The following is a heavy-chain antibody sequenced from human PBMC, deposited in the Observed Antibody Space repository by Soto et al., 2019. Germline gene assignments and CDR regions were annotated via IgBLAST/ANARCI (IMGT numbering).Heavy chain of an antibody. V-gene: IGHV3-23*01. J-gene: IGHJ4*02. CDR2: ISGSDGKT. CDR1: GFRFGSYA. Sequence: TGGSLRLSCAASGFRFGSYALSWVRQAPGKGLEWVSTISGSDGKTFYADSVKGRFSISRDTSQSTLYLQMNSLRADDTAMYYCARWSYLDYWGQGTRVTVSS. CDR3: ARWSYLDY. D-gene: IGHD3-3*01.